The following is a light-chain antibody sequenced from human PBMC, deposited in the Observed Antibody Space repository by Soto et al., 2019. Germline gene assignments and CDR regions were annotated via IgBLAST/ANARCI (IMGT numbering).Light chain of an antibody. CDR1: SSNIGSNY. Sequence: QSVLPQPPSASGTPGQRVTISCSGSSSNIGSNYVYWYQQLPGTAPKLLIYRNNQRPSGVPDRFSGSKSGTSASLAISGLRSEDEADYYCAAWDDSLSGRVFGGGSEVTVL. CDR2: RNN. V-gene: IGLV1-47*01. J-gene: IGLJ3*02. CDR3: AAWDDSLSGRV.